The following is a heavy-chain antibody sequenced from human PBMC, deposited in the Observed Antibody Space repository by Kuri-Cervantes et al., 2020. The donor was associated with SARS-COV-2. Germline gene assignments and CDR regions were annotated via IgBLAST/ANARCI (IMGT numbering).Heavy chain of an antibody. CDR1: GGSISSCY. J-gene: IGHJ6*03. V-gene: IGHV4-4*07. CDR2: VYTTGVT. D-gene: IGHD6-13*01. CDR3: ARSLVIAAAGGGYYYMDV. Sequence: ESLKISCTVSGGSISSCYWSWIRQPAGKGLEWIGRVYTTGVTDYNPSFSGRVTISADTSRNQFSLELSSVTAADTAVYYCARSLVIAAAGGGYYYMDVWGKGTTVT.